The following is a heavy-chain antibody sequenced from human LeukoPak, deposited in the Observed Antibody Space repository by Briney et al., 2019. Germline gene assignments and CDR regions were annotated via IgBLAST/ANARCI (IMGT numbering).Heavy chain of an antibody. CDR1: GFTFSSYA. J-gene: IGHJ4*02. CDR2: ISYDGSNK. CDR3: ASSEWELTSLDY. Sequence: GGSLRLSCAASGFTFSSYAMHWVRQAPGKGLEWVAVISYDGSNKYYADSVKGRFTISRDNSKNTLYLQMNRLRAEDTAVYYCASSEWELTSLDYWGQGTLVTVSS. V-gene: IGHV3-30-3*01. D-gene: IGHD1-26*01.